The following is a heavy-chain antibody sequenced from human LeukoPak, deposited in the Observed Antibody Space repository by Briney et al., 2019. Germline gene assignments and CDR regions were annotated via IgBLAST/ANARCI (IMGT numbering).Heavy chain of an antibody. V-gene: IGHV3-69-1*01. CDR1: GFTFSDYY. Sequence: GGSLRLSCAASGFTFSDYYMNWVPQAPGKGLEWVSSISSSSTIYYADSVKGRFTISRDNAKNSLYLQMNSLRAEDTAVYYCASAYCSSTSCYVGHFDYWGQGTLVTVSS. CDR2: ISSSSTI. J-gene: IGHJ4*02. CDR3: ASAYCSSTSCYVGHFDY. D-gene: IGHD2-2*01.